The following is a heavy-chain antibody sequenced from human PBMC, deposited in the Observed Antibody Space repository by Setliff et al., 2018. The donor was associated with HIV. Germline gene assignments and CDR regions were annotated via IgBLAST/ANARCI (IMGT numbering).Heavy chain of an antibody. J-gene: IGHJ4*02. CDR1: GVSISSYY. CDR2: IFPGGAT. V-gene: IGHV4-59*01. CDR3: AKSSPSIGYITDC. Sequence: SETLSVTCSVSGVSISSYYWSWIRHSPGKGLEWIGIIFPGGATNYNPSLTSRVTISVDTSKNHLFLKLTSVTTADTAVYFCAKSSPSIGYITDCWGQGAPVTVSS. D-gene: IGHD5-12*01.